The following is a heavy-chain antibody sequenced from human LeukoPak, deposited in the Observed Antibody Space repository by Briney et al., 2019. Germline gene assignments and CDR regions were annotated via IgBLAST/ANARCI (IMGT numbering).Heavy chain of an antibody. D-gene: IGHD1-26*01. V-gene: IGHV4-39*01. CDR3: AQRSPHVPLPWEYYFDY. J-gene: IGHJ4*02. CDR1: GGSISSSSYY. Sequence: SETLSLTCTVSGGSISSSSYYWGWIRQPPGKGLEWMGSIYYSGSTYYNPSLKSRVTISVDTSKNQFSLKLSSVTAADTAVYYCAQRSPHVPLPWEYYFDYWGQGTLVTVSS. CDR2: IYYSGST.